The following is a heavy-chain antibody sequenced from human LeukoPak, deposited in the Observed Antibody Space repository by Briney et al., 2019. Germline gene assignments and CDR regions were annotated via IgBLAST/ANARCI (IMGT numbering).Heavy chain of an antibody. D-gene: IGHD3-16*02. CDR1: GFTFSSYS. CDR2: ISSSSSYI. J-gene: IGHJ4*02. CDR3: ARVRNKRLGELSLLGY. Sequence: GRSLRLSCAASGFTFSSYSMNWVRQAPGKGLEWVSSISSSSSYIYYADSVKGRFTISRDNSKNTLYLQMNSLRAEDTAVYYCARVRNKRLGELSLLGYWGQGTLVTVSS. V-gene: IGHV3-21*01.